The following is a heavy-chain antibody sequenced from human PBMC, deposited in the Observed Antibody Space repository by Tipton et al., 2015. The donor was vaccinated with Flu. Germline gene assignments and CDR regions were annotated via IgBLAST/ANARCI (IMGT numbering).Heavy chain of an antibody. D-gene: IGHD6-19*01. CDR2: IYYSGST. V-gene: IGHV4-59*01. CDR3: ARDLGVAVAGTGGFQH. Sequence: LRLSCTVSGGSISSYYWSWIRQPPGKGLEWIGYIYYSGSTNYNPSLKSRVTISVDTSKNQFSLKLSSVTAADTAVCYCARDLGVAVAGTGGFQHWGQGTLVTVSS. J-gene: IGHJ1*01. CDR1: GGSISSYY.